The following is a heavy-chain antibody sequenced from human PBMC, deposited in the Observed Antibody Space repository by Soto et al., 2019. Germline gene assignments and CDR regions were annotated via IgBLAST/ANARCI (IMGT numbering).Heavy chain of an antibody. CDR1: GFTFSSYA. V-gene: IGHV3-30-3*01. D-gene: IGHD3-22*01. Sequence: GGSLRLSCAASGFTFSSYAMHWVRQAPGKGLEWVAVISYDGSNKYYADSVKGRFTISRDNSKNTLYLQMNSLRAEDTAVYYCARGRPYYYDSSGYYPFDYWGQGTLVTVSS. J-gene: IGHJ4*02. CDR2: ISYDGSNK. CDR3: ARGRPYYYDSSGYYPFDY.